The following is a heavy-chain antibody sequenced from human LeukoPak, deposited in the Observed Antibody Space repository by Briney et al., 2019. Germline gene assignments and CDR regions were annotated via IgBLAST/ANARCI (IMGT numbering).Heavy chain of an antibody. CDR1: GFSFSNYG. D-gene: IGHD6-13*01. CDR3: AKGGSIAAAGLYYFDY. Sequence: QPGGSLRLSSVPSGFSFSNYGMHWVRQAPGKGLEWVAVISYDGKNKYYADSVKGRFTISRDNSKNTLYLQMNSLRAEDTAVYYCAKGGSIAAAGLYYFDYWGQGTLVTVSS. CDR2: ISYDGKNK. V-gene: IGHV3-30*18. J-gene: IGHJ4*02.